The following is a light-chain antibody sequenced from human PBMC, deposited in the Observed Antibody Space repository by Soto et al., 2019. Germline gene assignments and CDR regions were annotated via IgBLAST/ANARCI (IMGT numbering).Light chain of an antibody. Sequence: DIQMTQSPSTLSASVGDRVTITCRASQSISNWLAWYQQKPGKAPKLLIYKASSLESGVPSRFSGSGSGTEFTLTIRSLQPDDFATYYCQQYNSYGTFGQGTKVEIK. CDR2: KAS. V-gene: IGKV1-5*03. CDR1: QSISNW. CDR3: QQYNSYGT. J-gene: IGKJ1*01.